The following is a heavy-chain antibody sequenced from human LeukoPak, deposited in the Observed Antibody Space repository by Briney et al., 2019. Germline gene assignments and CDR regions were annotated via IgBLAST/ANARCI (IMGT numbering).Heavy chain of an antibody. CDR2: IKNKTDGGIP. CDR3: TRDWISSYGLVDY. CDR1: GLTFNNAW. Sequence: GGSLRLSCALSGLTFNNAWMSWVRQARGKGLEWVGRIKNKTDGGIPDYAALVKGRFTISRDNSKNTLYLQMNSLKTEDTAMYCCTRDWISSYGLVDYWGQGTLVTVSS. V-gene: IGHV3-15*01. J-gene: IGHJ4*02. D-gene: IGHD4-11*01.